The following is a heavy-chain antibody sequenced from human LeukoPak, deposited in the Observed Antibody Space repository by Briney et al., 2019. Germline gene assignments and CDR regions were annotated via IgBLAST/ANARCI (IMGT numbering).Heavy chain of an antibody. Sequence: PSETLSLTCTVSGGSISSGSYYWSWIRQPAGKGLEWIGHIHTSGSTNYNPSLKSRVTISVDTSKNQFSLKLSSVTAADTAVYYCAREVYCSSISCPRGAYNWFDPWGQGTLVTVSS. CDR2: IHTSGST. V-gene: IGHV4-61*09. CDR3: AREVYCSSISCPRGAYNWFDP. D-gene: IGHD2-2*01. CDR1: GGSISSGSYY. J-gene: IGHJ5*02.